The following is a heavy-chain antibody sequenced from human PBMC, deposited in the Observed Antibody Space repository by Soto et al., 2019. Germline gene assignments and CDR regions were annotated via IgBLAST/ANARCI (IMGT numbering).Heavy chain of an antibody. CDR1: VFPFSSYA. J-gene: IGHJ3*02. Sequence: PGGSLRLSCVASVFPFSSYAMIWVRQTPGKGLEWVSGISGSGGRTYYADSVKGRFTISRDNSNNTLSLQMHILRVEDTAVYFCAKGGYYSLFDIWGQGTVVTVSS. D-gene: IGHD3-16*01. CDR2: ISGSGGRT. V-gene: IGHV3-23*01. CDR3: AKGGYYSLFDI.